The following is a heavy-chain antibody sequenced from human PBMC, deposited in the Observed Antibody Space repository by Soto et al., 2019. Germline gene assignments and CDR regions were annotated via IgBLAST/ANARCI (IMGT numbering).Heavy chain of an antibody. CDR2: IHPSGDT. D-gene: IGHD1-1*01. CDR1: GYKFTTYF. Sequence: ASVKVSCKASGYKFTTYFIHWLRQAPGQGLEWMGMIHPSGDTGYAQKFRGRVTMTIDTSTTTAYMELRNLTSEDTAVYFSVRGHCTTSPCSVDFQFWGQGTLVTFSS. J-gene: IGHJ1*01. CDR3: VRGHCTTSPCSVDFQF. V-gene: IGHV1-46*01.